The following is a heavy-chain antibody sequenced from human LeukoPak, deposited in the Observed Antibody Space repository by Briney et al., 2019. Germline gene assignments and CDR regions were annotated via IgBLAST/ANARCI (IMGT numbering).Heavy chain of an antibody. Sequence: ASVKVSCKASGYTFTSYGISWVRQAPGLGLEWMGWISAYNGNTNYAQKLQGRVTMTTDTSTSTAYMELRSLRSDDTAVYYCARSLTGSGWPFYFDYWGQGTLVTVSS. J-gene: IGHJ4*02. CDR3: ARSLTGSGWPFYFDY. V-gene: IGHV1-18*04. CDR1: GYTFTSYG. D-gene: IGHD6-19*01. CDR2: ISAYNGNT.